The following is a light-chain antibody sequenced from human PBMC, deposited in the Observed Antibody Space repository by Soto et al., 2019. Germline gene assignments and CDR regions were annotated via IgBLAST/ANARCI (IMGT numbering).Light chain of an antibody. CDR2: AAS. CDR1: QGIRND. V-gene: IGKV1-17*01. Sequence: DIQMTPSPFSLSASVGDRFTITCRASQGIRNDVGWYQQKPGKAPNHLIYAASSLESGVPSRFSGSGSGTEFTLTISSLQPEDFATYYCLQHNSYPWTFGQGTKGDIK. CDR3: LQHNSYPWT. J-gene: IGKJ1*01.